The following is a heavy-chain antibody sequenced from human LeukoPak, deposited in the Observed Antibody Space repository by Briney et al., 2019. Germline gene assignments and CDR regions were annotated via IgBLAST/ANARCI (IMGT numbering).Heavy chain of an antibody. D-gene: IGHD4-11*01. CDR3: AKSYFDYSTYYSYYFNL. CDR2: VYTSGST. Sequence: SETLSLTCTVSGGSISGGCWSWIRQPPGRGLEWIGYVYTSGSTNYNPSLKSRVTISVDTSKSQFALKLSSVTAADTAVYYCAKSYFDYSTYYSYYFNLWGQGALVTVSS. J-gene: IGHJ4*02. CDR1: GGSISGGC. V-gene: IGHV4-4*09.